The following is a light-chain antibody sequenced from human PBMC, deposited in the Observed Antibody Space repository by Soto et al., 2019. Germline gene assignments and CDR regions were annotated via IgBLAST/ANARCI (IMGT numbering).Light chain of an antibody. V-gene: IGLV1-40*01. Sequence: QSVLTQPPSASVTPGQWVTISCSGSSSNIGNNYVFWYQQFPGMAPKLLIFGNSHRPSGVPDRISGSKSGTSASLAITGLQAEDDADYYCQSYDTTLSGSVFGGGTKLTVL. CDR3: QSYDTTLSGSV. J-gene: IGLJ3*02. CDR1: SSNIGNNY. CDR2: GNS.